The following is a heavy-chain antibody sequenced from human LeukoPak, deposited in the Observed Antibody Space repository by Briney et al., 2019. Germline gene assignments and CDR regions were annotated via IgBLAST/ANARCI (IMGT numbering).Heavy chain of an antibody. V-gene: IGHV4-61*02. Sequence: PSQTLSLTCTVSGGSLSSGSYYWRSIRQPAGKGLEWIGRIYTSGRTNYNPSLKSRVTISVDTSKNQFSLKLSSVTAADTAVYYCARERDDRYVRGYYDFWSGYSGPGAFDIWGQGTMVTASS. D-gene: IGHD3-3*01. CDR1: GGSLSSGSYY. CDR2: IYTSGRT. J-gene: IGHJ3*02. CDR3: ARERDDRYVRGYYDFWSGYSGPGAFDI.